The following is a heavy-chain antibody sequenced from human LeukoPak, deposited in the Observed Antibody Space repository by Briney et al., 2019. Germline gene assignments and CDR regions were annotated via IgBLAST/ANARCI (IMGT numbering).Heavy chain of an antibody. CDR2: ITSSSIYT. Sequence: GGSLRLSCAASGLTFSSYNMNWVRQAPGKGLEWVSSITSSSIYTFYADSVKGRFTISRDNAKNSLYLQMNSLRAEDTARYYCARDLSSGWLKYFDHWGQGTLVTVSS. CDR3: ARDLSSGWLKYFDH. V-gene: IGHV3-21*01. J-gene: IGHJ4*02. CDR1: GLTFSSYN. D-gene: IGHD6-19*01.